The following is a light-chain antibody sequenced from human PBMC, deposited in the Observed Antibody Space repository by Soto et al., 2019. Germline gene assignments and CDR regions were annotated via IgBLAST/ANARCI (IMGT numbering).Light chain of an antibody. CDR2: AAS. Sequence: IQMTQSPSSRSASVCGRVTITGRASQRITNYLNWYQQKPGKAPKLLIYAASSLQSGVPSRFSGSGSGTDFTLTISSLQPEDFTTYYCQQSYSSPITFGQGTRLEI. CDR1: QRITNY. CDR3: QQSYSSPIT. J-gene: IGKJ5*01. V-gene: IGKV1-39*01.